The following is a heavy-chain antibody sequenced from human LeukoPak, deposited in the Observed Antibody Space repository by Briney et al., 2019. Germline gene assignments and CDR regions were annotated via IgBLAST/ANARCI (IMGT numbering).Heavy chain of an antibody. J-gene: IGHJ3*02. V-gene: IGHV3-7*01. CDR1: GFTFGNYW. CDR2: IKKDGSVK. D-gene: IGHD3-9*01. CDR3: GRDIGFDTFDI. Sequence: GGSLRLSCTVSGFTFGNYWMVWVRQAPGKGLEWVTNIKKDGSVKNYVDSVKGRFTISRYNAENSLYLQMNSLRAEDTAVYYCGRDIGFDTFDIWGQGTMVTVSS.